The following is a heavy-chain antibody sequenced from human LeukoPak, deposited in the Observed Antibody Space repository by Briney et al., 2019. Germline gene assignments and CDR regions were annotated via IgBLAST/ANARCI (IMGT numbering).Heavy chain of an antibody. J-gene: IGHJ4*02. CDR2: ISGSGGST. CDR3: AKTMNAKDIVLMVYARDALAPYYFDY. Sequence: GGSLRLSCAASGFTFSSYAMSWVRQAPGKGLEWVSAISGSGGSTYYADSVKGRFTISRDNSKNTLYLQMNSLRAEDTAVYYCAKTMNAKDIVLMVYARDALAPYYFDYWGQGTLVTVSS. CDR1: GFTFSSYA. D-gene: IGHD2-8*01. V-gene: IGHV3-23*01.